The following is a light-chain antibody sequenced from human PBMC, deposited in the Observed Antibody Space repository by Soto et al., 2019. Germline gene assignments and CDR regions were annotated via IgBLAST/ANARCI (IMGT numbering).Light chain of an antibody. V-gene: IGLV6-57*01. Sequence: NFMLTQPHSVSESPGKTVTISCTRSSGSIASNYVQWYQQRPGSSPTTVIYEDNQRPSGVPDRFSGSIDSSSNSASLTISGLKTEDEADYYCQSYDSSKIYAVFGGGTQLTVL. J-gene: IGLJ7*01. CDR2: EDN. CDR1: SGSIASNY. CDR3: QSYDSSKIYAV.